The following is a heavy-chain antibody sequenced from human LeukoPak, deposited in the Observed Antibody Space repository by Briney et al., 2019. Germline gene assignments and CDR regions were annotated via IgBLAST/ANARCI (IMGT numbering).Heavy chain of an antibody. Sequence: GGSLRLSCAASGFTFSSYSMNWVRQAPGKGLEWVSSISSSSSYIYYADSVKGRFTISRDNAKNSLYLQMNSLRAEDTAVYYCARHGDGLIAARYYYYYYMDVWGKGTTVTVSS. CDR2: ISSSSSYI. CDR1: GFTFSSYS. J-gene: IGHJ6*03. CDR3: ARHGDGLIAARYYYYYYMDV. D-gene: IGHD6-6*01. V-gene: IGHV3-21*01.